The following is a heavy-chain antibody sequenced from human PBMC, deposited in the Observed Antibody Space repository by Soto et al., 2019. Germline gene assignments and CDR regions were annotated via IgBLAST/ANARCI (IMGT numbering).Heavy chain of an antibody. D-gene: IGHD3-3*01. CDR2: IYYSGST. CDR3: ARESLITIFGVVNNWFDP. V-gene: IGHV4-31*03. Sequence: SETLSLTCTVSGGSISSGGYYWSWIRQHPGKGLEWIGYIYYSGSTYYNPSLKSRVTISVDTSKNQFSLKLSSVTAADTAVYYCARESLITIFGVVNNWFDPWGKGTLVTVSS. J-gene: IGHJ5*02. CDR1: GGSISSGGYY.